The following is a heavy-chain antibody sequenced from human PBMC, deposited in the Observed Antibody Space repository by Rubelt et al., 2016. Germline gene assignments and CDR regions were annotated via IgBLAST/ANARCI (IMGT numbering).Heavy chain of an antibody. D-gene: IGHD3-3*01. V-gene: IGHV1-46*01. J-gene: IGHJ5*02. Sequence: VQLVQSGAEVKQHGASVKASCQASAYTFTSYYMHWVRQAPGQGLEWMGIINPSVGSTSYSQKVQGRVTMTRDTSTGTVYMELRSVRSEDTAVDYCAGSPRYDFEDNWFDPWGQGTLVTVSS. CDR1: AYTFTSYY. CDR2: INPSVGST. CDR3: AGSPRYDFEDNWFDP.